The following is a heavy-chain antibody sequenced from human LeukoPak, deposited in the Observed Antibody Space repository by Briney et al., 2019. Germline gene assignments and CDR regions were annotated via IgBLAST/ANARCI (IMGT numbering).Heavy chain of an antibody. CDR3: ARVRAAAGTALMDV. CDR2: INHSGST. D-gene: IGHD6-13*01. CDR1: GGSFSGYY. V-gene: IGHV4-34*01. J-gene: IGHJ6*03. Sequence: PSETLSLTCAVYGGSFSGYYWSWIRQPPGKGLEWIGEINHSGSTNYNPSLKSRVTISVDTSKNQFSLKLSSVTAADTAVYYCARVRAAAGTALMDVWGKGTTVTASS.